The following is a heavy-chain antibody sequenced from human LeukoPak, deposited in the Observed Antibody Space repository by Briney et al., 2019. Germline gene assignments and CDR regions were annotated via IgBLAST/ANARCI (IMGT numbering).Heavy chain of an antibody. CDR3: AREGTAGTNLNWFDP. CDR1: GGSMSNHY. Sequence: SETLSLTCTVSGGSMSNHYWSWIRQPPGKGLEWIGYIHYSGSTNYNPSLKSRVTISVDTSKNQFSLKLSSVTAADTALYYCAREGTAGTNLNWFDPWGQGTLVTVSS. J-gene: IGHJ5*02. V-gene: IGHV4-59*11. D-gene: IGHD1-1*01. CDR2: IHYSGST.